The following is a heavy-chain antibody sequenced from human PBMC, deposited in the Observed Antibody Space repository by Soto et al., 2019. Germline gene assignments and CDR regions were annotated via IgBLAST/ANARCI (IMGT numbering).Heavy chain of an antibody. D-gene: IGHD6-19*01. V-gene: IGHV3-23*01. CDR3: AKSGSGWYDNGMDV. Sequence: LGGSLRLSCAASGFTFSSYAMSWVRQAPGKGLEWVSAISGSGGSTYYADSVKGRFTISRDNSKNTLYLQMNSLRAEDTAVYYCAKSGSGWYDNGMDVWGQGTTVTVSS. J-gene: IGHJ6*02. CDR2: ISGSGGST. CDR1: GFTFSSYA.